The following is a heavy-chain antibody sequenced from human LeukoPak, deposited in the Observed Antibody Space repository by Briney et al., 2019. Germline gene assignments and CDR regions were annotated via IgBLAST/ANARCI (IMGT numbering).Heavy chain of an antibody. J-gene: IGHJ4*02. CDR2: IIPIVGST. Sequence: GASVKVSCKTSGDTFSSYGISWVRQAPGQGLEWTGRIIPIVGSTNYAEKLQGRVTITAGKSTSTVYMELSSLRSEDTAVYYCARHYGGLDDYWGQGTLIIVSS. D-gene: IGHD4-23*01. CDR1: GDTFSSYG. CDR3: ARHYGGLDDY. V-gene: IGHV1-69*04.